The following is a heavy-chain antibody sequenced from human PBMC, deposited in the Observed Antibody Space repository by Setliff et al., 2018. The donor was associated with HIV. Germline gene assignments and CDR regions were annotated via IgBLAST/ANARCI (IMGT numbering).Heavy chain of an antibody. D-gene: IGHD3-3*01. CDR1: DGSISSSSYY. Sequence: PSETLSLTCNVSDGSISSSSYYWAWIRQPPGKGLEWIGTIYYSGNTYYRPSLKSRVTVSIDTPKNQFSLRLNSVTAADTAVYYCARQSGYTRGWDIFGLVAGSFDIWGQGTMVTVSS. CDR3: ARQSGYTRGWDIFGLVAGSFDI. CDR2: IYYSGNT. J-gene: IGHJ3*02. V-gene: IGHV4-39*01.